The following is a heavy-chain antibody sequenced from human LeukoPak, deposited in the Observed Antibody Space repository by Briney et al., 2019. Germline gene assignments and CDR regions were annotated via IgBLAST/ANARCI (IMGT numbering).Heavy chain of an antibody. D-gene: IGHD7-27*01. J-gene: IGHJ3*02. CDR3: AKDPLGIGPAFDI. Sequence: VSGIYTGGSTYSADSVKGRFTIFRDNSKNTLYLQMNSLRAEDTAAYYCAKDPLGIGPAFDIWGQGTMVSVSS. CDR2: IYTGGST. V-gene: IGHV3-53*01.